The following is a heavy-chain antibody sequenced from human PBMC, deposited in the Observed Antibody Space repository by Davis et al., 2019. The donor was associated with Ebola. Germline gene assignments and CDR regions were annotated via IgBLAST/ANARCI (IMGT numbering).Heavy chain of an antibody. J-gene: IGHJ5*02. D-gene: IGHD3-22*01. Sequence: PGGSLRLSCAVSGFAVTSNFMTWVRQAPGKGLERVSAIYIRNDTYYADSVKGRFTISRDNSKKALYLQMTSLRAEDTAVYYCARGYYYESSGYRTWGQGTLVTVSS. CDR1: GFAVTSNF. CDR3: ARGYYYESSGYRT. CDR2: IYIRNDT. V-gene: IGHV3-53*01.